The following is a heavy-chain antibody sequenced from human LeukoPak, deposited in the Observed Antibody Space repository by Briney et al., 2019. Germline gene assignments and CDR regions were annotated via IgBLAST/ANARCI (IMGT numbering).Heavy chain of an antibody. D-gene: IGHD2-2*03. CDR1: GFTFSSYW. Sequence: GGSLRLSCAASGFTFSSYWMSWVRQAPGKGLEWVATIKQDGGEKYYVDSVKGRFTTSRDNAKNSLYLQMNSLRAEDTAVYYCARALGYCSSTSCYAGYYYYGMDVWGQGTTVTVSS. CDR3: ARALGYCSSTSCYAGYYYYGMDV. V-gene: IGHV3-7*01. CDR2: IKQDGGEK. J-gene: IGHJ6*02.